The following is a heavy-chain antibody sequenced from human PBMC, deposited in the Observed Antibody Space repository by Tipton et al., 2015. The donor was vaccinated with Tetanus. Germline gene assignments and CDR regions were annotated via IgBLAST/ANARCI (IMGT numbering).Heavy chain of an antibody. CDR1: GGSISSYY. J-gene: IGHJ5*02. CDR2: IYYSGST. V-gene: IGHV4-59*12. Sequence: LRLSCTVSGGSISSYYWSWIRQPPGKGLEWIGYIYYSGSTNYNPSLKSRVTISVDTSKNQFSLNLSSVTAADTAVYYCAFLPKHWLVPSFDPWGQGTLVTVSS. CDR3: AFLPKHWLVPSFDP. D-gene: IGHD6-19*01.